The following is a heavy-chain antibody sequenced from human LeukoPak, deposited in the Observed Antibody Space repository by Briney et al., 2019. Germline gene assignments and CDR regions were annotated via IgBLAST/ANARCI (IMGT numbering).Heavy chain of an antibody. CDR2: MEYDGSIK. J-gene: IGHJ5*02. CDR3: ARDYYDSSEGVNWFDP. Sequence: PGGSLRLSCAASGFTFNSYDMHWVRQPPGKGLEWVAFMEYDGSIKYYADSVKGRFTISRDNSKNTLYLQMDSLRADDTAVYFCARDYYDSSEGVNWFDPWGQGTLVTVSS. D-gene: IGHD3-22*01. V-gene: IGHV3-30*19. CDR1: GFTFNSYD.